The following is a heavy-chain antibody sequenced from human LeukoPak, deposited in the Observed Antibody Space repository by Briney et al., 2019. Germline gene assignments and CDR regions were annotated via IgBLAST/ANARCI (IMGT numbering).Heavy chain of an antibody. CDR1: GGSISTYY. V-gene: IGHV4-59*01. D-gene: IGHD3-22*01. Sequence: SETLSLTCTVSGGSISTYYWSWIRQPPGKGLEWIGYVYYSGSTNYNPSLKSRVTISADTSKNQFSLKLSSVTAADTAVYYCARAGFSYYDSSGYNWFDPWGQGTLVTVSS. CDR2: VYYSGST. CDR3: ARAGFSYYDSSGYNWFDP. J-gene: IGHJ5*02.